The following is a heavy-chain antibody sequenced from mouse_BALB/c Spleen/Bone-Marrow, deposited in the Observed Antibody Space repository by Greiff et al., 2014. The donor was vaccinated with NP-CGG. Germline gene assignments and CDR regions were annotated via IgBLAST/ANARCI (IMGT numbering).Heavy chain of an antibody. CDR1: GYSITSGYS. D-gene: IGHD2-3*01. CDR3: ARQNDGYLYYAMDY. V-gene: IGHV3-1*02. CDR2: IHYSGTT. Sequence: VQLQQSGPDLVKPSQSLSLTCTVTGYSITSGYSWHWIRQFPGNKLEWMGYIHYSGTTNYNPSLKSRISITRDTSKNQFFLQLNSVTSDDTATYYCARQNDGYLYYAMDYWGQGTSVIVSS. J-gene: IGHJ4*01.